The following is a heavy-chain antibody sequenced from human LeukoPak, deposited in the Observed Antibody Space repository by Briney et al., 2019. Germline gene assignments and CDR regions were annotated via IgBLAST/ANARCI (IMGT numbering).Heavy chain of an antibody. CDR2: ISYDGSNK. CDR3: ARTPGSGVATIRYYFDY. D-gene: IGHD5-12*01. V-gene: IGHV3-30-3*01. Sequence: GRSLRLSCAASGFTFSSYAMRWVRQAPGKGLEWVAVISYDGSNKHYADSVKGRFTISRDNSKNTLYLQMNSLRAEDTAEYYCARTPGSGVATIRYYFDYWGQGTLVTVSS. CDR1: GFTFSSYA. J-gene: IGHJ4*02.